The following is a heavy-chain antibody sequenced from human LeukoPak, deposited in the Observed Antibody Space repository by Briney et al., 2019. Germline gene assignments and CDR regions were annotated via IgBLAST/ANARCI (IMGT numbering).Heavy chain of an antibody. V-gene: IGHV4-34*01. D-gene: IGHD3-10*01. CDR2: INHSGST. CDR3: ARGRRVRGVIDY. CDR1: GGSFSGYY. Sequence: SETLSLTCAVYGGSFSGYYWSWIRQPPGKGLEWIGEINHSGSTNYNPSLKSRVTISVDMSKNQFSLKLSSVTAADTAVYYCARGRRVRGVIDYWGQGALVTVSS. J-gene: IGHJ4*02.